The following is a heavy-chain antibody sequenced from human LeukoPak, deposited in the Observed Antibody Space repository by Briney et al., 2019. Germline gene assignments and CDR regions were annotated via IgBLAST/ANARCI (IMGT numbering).Heavy chain of an antibody. J-gene: IGHJ4*02. D-gene: IGHD3-22*01. CDR3: ATDDKIRHYYDSSAFDY. CDR1: RYTLTELS. V-gene: IGHV1-24*01. Sequence: ASVKVSCKVSRYTLTELSMHWVRQAPGKGLEWMGGFDPEDGETIYAQNFQGRVTMTEDTSTDTAYMELSSLISQHPALYYCATDDKIRHYYDSSAFDYWGQGTLVTVPS. CDR2: FDPEDGET.